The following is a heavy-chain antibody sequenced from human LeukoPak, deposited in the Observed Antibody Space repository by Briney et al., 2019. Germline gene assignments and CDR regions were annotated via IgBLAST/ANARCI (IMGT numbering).Heavy chain of an antibody. CDR2: ISGSGDNT. Sequence: GGSMRLSCAASGFSFSSYSMSWVRQAPGKGLEWVSGISGSGDNTYYADSVKGRFTISRDNSKNTLYVQVNSLGTEDTAAYYCAKGSYYDSSGSFYFDCWGQGTLVTVSS. V-gene: IGHV3-23*01. CDR1: GFSFSSYS. D-gene: IGHD3-22*01. CDR3: AKGSYYDSSGSFYFDC. J-gene: IGHJ4*02.